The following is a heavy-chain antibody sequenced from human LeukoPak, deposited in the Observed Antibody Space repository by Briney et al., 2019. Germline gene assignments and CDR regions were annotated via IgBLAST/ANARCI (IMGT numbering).Heavy chain of an antibody. J-gene: IGHJ4*02. D-gene: IGHD6-13*01. CDR3: ARDKSSWYGGADY. CDR1: GFTFSSYE. CDR2: ISSSGSTI. V-gene: IGHV3-48*03. Sequence: GGSLRLSCAASGFTFSSYEMNWVRQAPGKGLEWVSYISSSGSTIYYADSVKGRFTLSRDNAKNSLYLQMNSLRAEDTAVYYCARDKSSWYGGADYWGQGTLVTVSS.